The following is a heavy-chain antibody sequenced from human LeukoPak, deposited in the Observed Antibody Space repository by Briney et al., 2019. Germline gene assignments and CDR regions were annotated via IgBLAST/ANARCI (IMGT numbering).Heavy chain of an antibody. CDR2: ITRIFGTA. Sequence: SLKVSCKASGGTFSSYAISWVRQAPGQGLEWMGRITRIFGTANYAQKFQGRATITADESTSTAYMEVSSLRSEDTAVYYCARDYCSGGSCYSDYYYGMDVWGQGTTVTVSS. CDR1: GGTFSSYA. CDR3: ARDYCSGGSCYSDYYYGMDV. V-gene: IGHV1-69*13. J-gene: IGHJ6*02. D-gene: IGHD2-15*01.